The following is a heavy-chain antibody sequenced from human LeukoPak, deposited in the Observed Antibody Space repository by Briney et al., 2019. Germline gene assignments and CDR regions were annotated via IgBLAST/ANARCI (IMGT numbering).Heavy chain of an antibody. CDR3: AKALGGNYYYYMDV. CDR2: IWYGGSNE. D-gene: IGHD3-16*01. V-gene: IGHV3-33*06. Sequence: GGSLRLSCAASGFTFSSYGMHWVRQAPGKGLEWVAVIWYGGSNEYYADSVKGRFTISRDNSKNTLYLQMNSLRAKDTAVYYCAKALGGNYYYYMDVWGKGTTVTVSS. CDR1: GFTFSSYG. J-gene: IGHJ6*03.